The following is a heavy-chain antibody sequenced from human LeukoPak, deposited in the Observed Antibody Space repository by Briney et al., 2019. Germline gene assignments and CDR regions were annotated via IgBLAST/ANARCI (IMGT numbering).Heavy chain of an antibody. Sequence: SETLSLTCSVSGGSISGYYWGWIRQPPGKGLEWIGSFSYSGSTYYNPSLKSRVTISVDTSKNQFSLKLDSVTAADTAVYYCARHLGGNFGSGTHFVYWGQGTLVTVSS. CDR3: ARHLGGNFGSGTHFVY. CDR1: GGSISGYY. J-gene: IGHJ4*02. CDR2: FSYSGST. D-gene: IGHD3-10*01. V-gene: IGHV4-39*07.